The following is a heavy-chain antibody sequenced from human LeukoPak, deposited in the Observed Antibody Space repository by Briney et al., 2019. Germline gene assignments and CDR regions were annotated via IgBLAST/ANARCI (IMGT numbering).Heavy chain of an antibody. J-gene: IGHJ4*02. V-gene: IGHV4-59*02. Sequence: SETLSHTCVVSGASVSSSHWNCIRHLPGKGLEWIGCLSYTGKTDYNPSLTSRVTISLDSSKNQVSLKLRSVTAADTAVYYCSEGYFEPFDHWGQGTLVTVSS. CDR3: SEGYFEPFDH. CDR2: LSYTGKT. D-gene: IGHD2/OR15-2a*01. CDR1: GASVSSSH.